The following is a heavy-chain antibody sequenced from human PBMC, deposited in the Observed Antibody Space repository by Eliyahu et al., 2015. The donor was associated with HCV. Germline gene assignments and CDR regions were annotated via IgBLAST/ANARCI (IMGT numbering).Heavy chain of an antibody. CDR2: IIPIFGTA. Sequence: EVKKPGSSVKVSCKASGGTFSSYAISWVRQAPGQGLEWMGGIIPIFGTANYAQKFQGRVTITADESTSTAYMELRSLRSEETAVYYCAMWGTTVVGWYFDLWGRGTLVTVSS. CDR3: AMWGTTVVGWYFDL. D-gene: IGHD4-23*01. J-gene: IGHJ2*01. V-gene: IGHV1-69*01. CDR1: GGTFSSYA.